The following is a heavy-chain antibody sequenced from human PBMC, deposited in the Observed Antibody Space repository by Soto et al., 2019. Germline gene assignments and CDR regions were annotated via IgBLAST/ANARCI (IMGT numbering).Heavy chain of an antibody. Sequence: EVQLVESGGGLVQPGRSLRLSCAASGFTFSTYSMNWVRQAPGKGLEWISYITSSSTTIFYADSVKGRFTISRDNAKNSLYLQMNSLRDEDTSVYYCARGNGIAGSFDPWGQGTLVTVSS. V-gene: IGHV3-48*02. CDR2: ITSSSTTI. D-gene: IGHD6-13*01. J-gene: IGHJ5*02. CDR3: ARGNGIAGSFDP. CDR1: GFTFSTYS.